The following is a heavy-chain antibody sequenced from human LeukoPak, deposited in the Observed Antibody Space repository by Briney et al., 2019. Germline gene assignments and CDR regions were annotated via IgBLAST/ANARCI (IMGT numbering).Heavy chain of an antibody. D-gene: IGHD6-13*01. CDR1: GYTFTSYD. Sequence: GASVKVSCKASGYTFTSYDINWERQATGQGLEWMGWMNPNSGNTGYAQKFQGRVTITRNTSISTAYMELSSLRSDDTAVYYCARAPRSSWYYYYYMDVWGKGTTVTISS. V-gene: IGHV1-8*03. CDR3: ARAPRSSWYYYYYMDV. J-gene: IGHJ6*03. CDR2: MNPNSGNT.